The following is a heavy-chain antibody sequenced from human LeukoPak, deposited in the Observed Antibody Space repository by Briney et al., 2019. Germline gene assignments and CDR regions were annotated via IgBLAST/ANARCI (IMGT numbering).Heavy chain of an antibody. CDR3: AKDRIRRSGGSCYGD. CDR2: ISWNSGSI. CDR1: GFTFDDYA. D-gene: IGHD2-15*01. Sequence: GGSLRLSCAASGFTFDDYAMHWVRQAPGKGLEWVSGISWNSGSIGYADSVKGRFTISRDNAKNSLYLQMNSLRAEDTALYYCAKDRIRRSGGSCYGDWGRGTLVTVSS. V-gene: IGHV3-9*01. J-gene: IGHJ4*02.